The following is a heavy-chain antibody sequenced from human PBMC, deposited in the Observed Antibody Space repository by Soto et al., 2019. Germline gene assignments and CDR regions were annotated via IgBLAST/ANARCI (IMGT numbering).Heavy chain of an antibody. CDR2: ISGSGGST. V-gene: IGHV3-23*01. Sequence: GGSLRLSCAASGFTFSSYAMSWVRQAPGKGLEWVSAISGSGGSTYYADSVKGRFTISRDNSKNTLYLQMNSLRAEDTAVYYCAKEGRSISLGQWAYYYGMDVWGPGTTLTVSS. D-gene: IGHD3-16*01. CDR3: AKEGRSISLGQWAYYYGMDV. J-gene: IGHJ6*02. CDR1: GFTFSSYA.